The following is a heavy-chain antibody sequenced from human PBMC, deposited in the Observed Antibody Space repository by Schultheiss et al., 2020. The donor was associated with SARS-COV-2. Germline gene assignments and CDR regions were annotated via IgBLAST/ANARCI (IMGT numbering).Heavy chain of an antibody. CDR1: GFTFSSYS. J-gene: IGHJ6*02. CDR3: AKDGPDPYYYGMDV. V-gene: IGHV3-23*01. Sequence: GGSLRLSCAASGFTFSSYSMNWVRQAPGKGLEWVSAISGSGGSTYYADSVKGRFTISRDNSKNTLYLQMNSLRAEDTAVYYCAKDGPDPYYYGMDVWGQGTTVTVSS. CDR2: ISGSGGST.